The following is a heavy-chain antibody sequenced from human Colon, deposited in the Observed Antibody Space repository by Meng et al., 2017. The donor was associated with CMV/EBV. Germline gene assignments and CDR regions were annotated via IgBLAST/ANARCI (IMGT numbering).Heavy chain of an antibody. D-gene: IGHD3-3*01. Sequence: VHRVQSGAEMGEPGASAKVSCKASGHTFTGYLIHWVRQAPGQGLEWMGWINPYSGDTIYAQKFEVGVTMTRDASITTAYLELSSLKSDDTAVYYCGTFGGDFDYWGQGTLVTVSS. CDR3: GTFGGDFDY. CDR2: INPYSGDT. V-gene: IGHV1-2*02. CDR1: GHTFTGYL. J-gene: IGHJ4*02.